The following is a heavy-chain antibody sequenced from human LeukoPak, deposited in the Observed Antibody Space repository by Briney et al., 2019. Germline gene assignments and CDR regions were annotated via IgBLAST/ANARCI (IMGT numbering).Heavy chain of an antibody. CDR1: GYTFTSYY. CDR2: INPNSGGT. D-gene: IGHD1-26*01. V-gene: IGHV1-2*02. J-gene: IGHJ3*02. CDR3: ARDRELQGVDAFDI. Sequence: ASVKVSCKASGYTFTSYYMHWVRQAPGQGLEWMGWINPNSGGTNYAQKLQGRVTMTRDTSISTAYMELSRLRSDDTAVYYCARDRELQGVDAFDIWGQGTMVTVSS.